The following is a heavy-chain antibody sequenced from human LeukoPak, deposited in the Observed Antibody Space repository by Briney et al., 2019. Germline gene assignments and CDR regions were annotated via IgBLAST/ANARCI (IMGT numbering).Heavy chain of an antibody. J-gene: IGHJ6*02. CDR2: IYPGDSDT. CDR1: GYSFTSYW. V-gene: IGHV5-51*01. CDR3: ARSGSGSYYYYYGMDV. Sequence: GESLKISCKGSGYSFTSYWIGWVRQMPGKGLEWMGIIYPGDSDTGYSPSFQGQVTISADKSISTAYLQWSSLKASDTAMYYCARSGSGSYYYYYGMDVWGQGTTVTVSS. D-gene: IGHD3-10*01.